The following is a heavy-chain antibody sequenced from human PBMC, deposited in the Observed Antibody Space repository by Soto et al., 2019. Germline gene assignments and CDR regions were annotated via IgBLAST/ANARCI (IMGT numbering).Heavy chain of an antibody. CDR2: VHHTGNT. CDR1: GGSITSGGFS. J-gene: IGHJ3*01. CDR3: AKECGGTCLDAFDV. D-gene: IGHD2-15*01. V-gene: IGHV4-30-2*01. Sequence: QVQLKESGSGLVKPAQTLTLTCAVSGGSITSGGFSWSWIRQPPGKGLEWIGYVHHTGNTDYHPSLGSRVTISLDRSRNLFSLNLTSVTAADTATYYCAKECGGTCLDAFDVWGPGTTVIVSS.